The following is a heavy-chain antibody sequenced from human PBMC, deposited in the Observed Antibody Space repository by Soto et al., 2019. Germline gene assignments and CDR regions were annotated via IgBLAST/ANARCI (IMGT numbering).Heavy chain of an antibody. D-gene: IGHD1-20*01. J-gene: IGHJ4*02. CDR2: ISYDGSNK. CDR3: AKDQGTDYNWNHFDY. CDR1: GFTFSSYG. Sequence: SLRLSCSASGFTFSSYGMHLVRQAPGKGLEWVAVISYDGSNKYYADSVKGRFTISRDNSKNTLYLQMNSLRAEDTAVYYCAKDQGTDYNWNHFDYWGQGTLVTVSS. V-gene: IGHV3-30*18.